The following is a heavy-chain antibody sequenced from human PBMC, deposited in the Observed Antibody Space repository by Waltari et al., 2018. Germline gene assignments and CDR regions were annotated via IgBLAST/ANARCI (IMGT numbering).Heavy chain of an antibody. V-gene: IGHV3-23*01. D-gene: IGHD3-22*01. J-gene: IGHJ4*02. CDR2: ITSGGGDT. CDR1: GFTFSNYS. Sequence: QLLESGGGWRQAGGSLRLSCAASGFTFSNYSRSWVRQAPGKGPEWGSGITSGGGDTYDTDSGRGRFTISRDNSKNTVYLQMNSLRHEDTAVYYCAKEIDRIGRPCFDYWGQGVRVTVSS. CDR3: AKEIDRIGRPCFDY.